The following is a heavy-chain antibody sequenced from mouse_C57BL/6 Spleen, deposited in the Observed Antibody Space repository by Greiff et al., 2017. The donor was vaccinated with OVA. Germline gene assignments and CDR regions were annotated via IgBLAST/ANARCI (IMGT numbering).Heavy chain of an antibody. D-gene: IGHD3-2*02. J-gene: IGHJ2*01. CDR3: ARRIDSSLDY. V-gene: IGHV1-69*01. CDR1: GYTFTSYW. CDR2: IDPSDSYT. Sequence: QVQLQQPGAELVMPGASVKLSCKASGYTFTSYWMHWVKQRPGQGLEWIGEIDPSDSYTNYNQKFKGKSTLTVDKSSSTAYMQLSSLTSEDSAVYYCARRIDSSLDYWGQGTTLTVSS.